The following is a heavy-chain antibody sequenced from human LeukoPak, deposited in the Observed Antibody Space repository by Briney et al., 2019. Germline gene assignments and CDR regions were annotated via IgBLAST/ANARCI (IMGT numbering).Heavy chain of an antibody. V-gene: IGHV3-7*04. D-gene: IGHD6-19*01. CDR2: IKQDGSEK. CDR3: ARDGDSSGWYGEALDYGMDV. Sequence: PGGSLRLSCAASGFTFSTYWMSWVRQAPGKGLEWVANIKQDGSEKYYVDSVKGRFTISRDNAKNSLYLQMDSLRAEDTAVYYCARDGDSSGWYGEALDYGMDVWGQGTTVTVSS. J-gene: IGHJ6*02. CDR1: GFTFSTYW.